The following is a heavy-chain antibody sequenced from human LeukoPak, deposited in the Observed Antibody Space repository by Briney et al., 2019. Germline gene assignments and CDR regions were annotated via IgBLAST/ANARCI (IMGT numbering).Heavy chain of an antibody. CDR3: ARDPQRPGGV. V-gene: IGHV1-46*01. CDR1: GYTFTSYG. CDR2: INPSGGST. J-gene: IGHJ6*02. D-gene: IGHD3-16*01. Sequence: GASVKVSCKASGYTFTSYGISWVRQAPGQGLEWMGIINPSGGSTSYAQKFQGRVTMTRDTSTSTVYMELSSLRSEDTAVYYCARDPQRPGGVWGQGTTVTVSS.